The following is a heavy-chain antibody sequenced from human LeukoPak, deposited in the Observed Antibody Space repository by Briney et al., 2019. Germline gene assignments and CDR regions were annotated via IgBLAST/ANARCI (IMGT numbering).Heavy chain of an antibody. CDR2: ISYDGSNK. CDR1: GFTFSSYA. V-gene: IGHV3-30*04. Sequence: GGSLRLSCAASGFTFSSYAMHWVRQAPRKGLAWVAVISYDGSNKYSADSVKGRFTISRDNSKNTLYLQMNSLRAEDTAVYYCASFDPYYYDSSGYGLDYWGQGTLVTVSS. CDR3: ASFDPYYYDSSGYGLDY. D-gene: IGHD3-22*01. J-gene: IGHJ4*02.